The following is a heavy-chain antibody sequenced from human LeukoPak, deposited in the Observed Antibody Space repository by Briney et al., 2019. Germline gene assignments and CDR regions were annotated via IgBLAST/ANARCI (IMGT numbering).Heavy chain of an antibody. Sequence: SETLSLTCTVSGGSMTYYYWTWIRQPPGKGLEWIGCIYYSGNTNYNPSLKSRATISVDTSKNQFSLMLGSVTAADTAVFYCARQRGGYVDYWGQGTLVTVSS. CDR1: GGSMTYYY. CDR2: IYYSGNT. J-gene: IGHJ4*02. D-gene: IGHD2-15*01. V-gene: IGHV4-59*08. CDR3: ARQRGGYVDY.